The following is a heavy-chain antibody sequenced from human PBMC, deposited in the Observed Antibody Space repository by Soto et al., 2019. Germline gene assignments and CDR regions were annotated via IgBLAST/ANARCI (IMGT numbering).Heavy chain of an antibody. D-gene: IGHD5-18*01. V-gene: IGHV3-33*01. Sequence: SLSLSCAASGFPISGCGMHWVRQAPGKGLEWVAVIWYDGSNKYYADSVKGRFTISRDNSKNTLYLQMNSLRAEETAVYYCARGETADTAMGTDYWGQGTLVTVSS. CDR3: ARGETADTAMGTDY. CDR1: GFPISGCG. CDR2: IWYDGSNK. J-gene: IGHJ4*02.